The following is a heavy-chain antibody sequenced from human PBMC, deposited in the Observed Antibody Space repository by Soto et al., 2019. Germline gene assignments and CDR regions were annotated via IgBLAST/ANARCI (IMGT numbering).Heavy chain of an antibody. CDR1: GGSISSYY. V-gene: IGHV4-4*07. CDR3: ARDLMTDLYADYNWFDP. Sequence: PSETLSLTCTVSGGSISSYYWSWIRQPAGKGLEWIGRIYTSGSTNYNPSLESRVTMSADTSKNQFSLKLSSVTAADTAVYYCARDLMTDLYADYNWFDPWGQGTLVTVSS. CDR2: IYTSGST. J-gene: IGHJ5*02. D-gene: IGHD2-2*01.